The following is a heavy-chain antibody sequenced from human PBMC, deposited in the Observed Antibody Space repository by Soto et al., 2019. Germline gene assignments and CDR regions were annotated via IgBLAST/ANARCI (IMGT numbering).Heavy chain of an antibody. CDR1: GGTFSRYA. V-gene: IGHV1-69*01. CDR2: FIPMFGTT. D-gene: IGHD6-13*01. CDR3: ARASIHGSSWYFWFDP. Sequence: QVQLVQSGAEVRKPGSSVKVSCKASGGTFSRYAINWVRQAPGQGLEWIGGFIPMFGTTNYAQKFKGRVTITADESKSTVYMELNTLRSEDAAVYYCARASIHGSSWYFWFDPWGQGTLVTVSS. J-gene: IGHJ5*01.